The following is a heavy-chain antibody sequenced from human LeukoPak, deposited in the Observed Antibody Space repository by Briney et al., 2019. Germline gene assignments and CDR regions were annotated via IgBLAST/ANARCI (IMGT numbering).Heavy chain of an antibody. CDR2: IRYDGSNK. Sequence: GGSLRLSCAASGFTFSSYDIHWVRQAPGKGLEWVAFIRYDGSNKYYADSVRGRFTISRDNAKNSLYLQMNSLRAEDTAVYYCARATWDPNYYYYMDVWGKGTTVTISS. J-gene: IGHJ6*03. D-gene: IGHD1-26*01. CDR3: ARATWDPNYYYYMDV. V-gene: IGHV3-30*02. CDR1: GFTFSSYD.